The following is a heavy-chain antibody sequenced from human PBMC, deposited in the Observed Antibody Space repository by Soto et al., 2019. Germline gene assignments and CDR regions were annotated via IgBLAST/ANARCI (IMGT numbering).Heavy chain of an antibody. V-gene: IGHV1-8*01. CDR3: ARERSYGLDY. J-gene: IGHJ4*02. CDR2: MNPNSGNT. Sequence: QVQLVQSGAEVKKPGASVKVSCKASGYTFTSYDINWVRQATGQGLEWMGWMNPNSGNTVYAQKFQGRLPMTTNTSIGTAYMELSTLRSEDTAVYYCARERSYGLDYWRQGNLVTVSS. D-gene: IGHD5-18*01. CDR1: GYTFTSYD.